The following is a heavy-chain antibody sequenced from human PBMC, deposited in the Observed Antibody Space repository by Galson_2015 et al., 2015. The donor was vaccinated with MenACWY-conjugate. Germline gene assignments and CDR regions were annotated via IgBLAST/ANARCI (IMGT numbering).Heavy chain of an antibody. V-gene: IGHV6-1*01. CDR3: ARGPATSIWLDP. J-gene: IGHJ5*02. CDR2: TYYRSRWYT. CDR1: GDSVSSHSAA. Sequence: CAISGDSVSSHSAAWNWIRQSPSRGLEWLGRTYYRSRWYTDYAPSVQTRITINADTSKNQFSLQLNSVTPDDAAVYYCARGPATSIWLDPWSQGTLVTVSS. D-gene: IGHD2/OR15-2a*01.